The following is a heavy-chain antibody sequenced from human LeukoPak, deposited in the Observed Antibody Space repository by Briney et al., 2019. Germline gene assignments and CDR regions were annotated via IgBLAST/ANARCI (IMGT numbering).Heavy chain of an antibody. Sequence: GGSLRLSCATSGFTFSSYAMSWVRQAPGKGLEWVSAISGSGDSTYYADSVKGRFTISRDNSKNTLYLQMNSLRAEDTAVYYCARAPIAVAGTRQPVDYWGRGTLVTVSS. CDR1: GFTFSSYA. V-gene: IGHV3-23*01. CDR2: ISGSGDST. J-gene: IGHJ4*02. CDR3: ARAPIAVAGTRQPVDY. D-gene: IGHD6-19*01.